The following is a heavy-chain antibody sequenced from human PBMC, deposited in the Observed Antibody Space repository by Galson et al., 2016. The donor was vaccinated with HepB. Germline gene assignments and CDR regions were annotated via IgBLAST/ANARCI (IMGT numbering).Heavy chain of an antibody. CDR3: ARDSYTSGWYLACYFDS. CDR2: INGFSTYT. Sequence: SLRLSCADSGFTYSDYSMNWVRQAPGKGLEWVSSINGFSTYTKYADSVKGRFTISRDNAQNSLYLEMNSLRPEDTAVYFCARDSYTSGWYLACYFDSWGQGTLVNVSS. J-gene: IGHJ4*02. V-gene: IGHV3-21*01. CDR1: GFTYSDYS. D-gene: IGHD6-19*01.